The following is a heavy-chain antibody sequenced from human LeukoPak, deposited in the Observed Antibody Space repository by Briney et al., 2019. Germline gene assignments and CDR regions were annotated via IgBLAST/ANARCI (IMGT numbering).Heavy chain of an antibody. Sequence: PSETLSLTCTVSGGSISTSNYYWGWVRQPPGKGLVWIGNIFYSGSTYYSPSLKSRVTISLDTSRNQFSLKLSSVTAADTAVYYCARSAGYYDSSAYGDYWGQGTLVTVSS. CDR2: IFYSGST. D-gene: IGHD3-22*01. CDR3: ARSAGYYDSSAYGDY. J-gene: IGHJ4*02. CDR1: GGSISTSNYY. V-gene: IGHV4-39*07.